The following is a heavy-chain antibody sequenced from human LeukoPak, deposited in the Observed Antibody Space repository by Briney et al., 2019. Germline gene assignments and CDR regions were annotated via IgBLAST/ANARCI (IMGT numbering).Heavy chain of an antibody. Sequence: GESLKISCKGSGYSFTGSWIGWVRQMPGKGLGWMGIIYPGDSVTIYSPSFQGHVTISADKSSSTAYLEWSSLKASDTAMYYCARDRDGYNLDFWGQGTMVTVSS. V-gene: IGHV5-51*01. J-gene: IGHJ3*01. CDR1: GYSFTGSW. CDR3: ARDRDGYNLDF. CDR2: IYPGDSVT. D-gene: IGHD5-24*01.